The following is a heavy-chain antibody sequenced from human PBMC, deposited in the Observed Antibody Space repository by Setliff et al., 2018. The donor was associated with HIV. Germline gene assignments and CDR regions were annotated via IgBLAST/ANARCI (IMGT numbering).Heavy chain of an antibody. J-gene: IGHJ3*02. CDR1: GGSISSDY. Sequence: KTSETLSLTCTVSGGSISSDYWSWIRQPAGKGLEWIGRVYISGSTNYSPSLRSRVTMSVDTSKNQVSLKLSSVTAADTAVYYCARLNDWRHTFDIWGQGITVTVSS. CDR3: ARLNDWRHTFDI. D-gene: IGHD3-9*01. V-gene: IGHV4-4*07. CDR2: VYISGST.